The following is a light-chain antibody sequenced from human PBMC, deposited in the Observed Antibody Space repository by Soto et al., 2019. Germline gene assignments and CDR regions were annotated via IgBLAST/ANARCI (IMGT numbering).Light chain of an antibody. CDR2: GAS. V-gene: IGKV1-39*01. J-gene: IGKJ5*01. CDR3: QQSYTALSIT. Sequence: DIQMTQSPSSLSASVGDRVTITCRASENINRRLNWYQQQPGKAPKLLIYGASSLQNGVPSRFRGGGSGTDFTLIITNLQPEDFATYYCQQSYTALSITFGQGTRLEIK. CDR1: ENINRR.